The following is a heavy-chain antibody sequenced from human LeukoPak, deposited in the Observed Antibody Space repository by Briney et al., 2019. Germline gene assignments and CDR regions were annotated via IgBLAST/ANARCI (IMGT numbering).Heavy chain of an antibody. CDR3: ARGVARSSKFHFSYYFDY. CDR1: GGSISRYY. J-gene: IGHJ4*02. Sequence: SETLSLTCRVSGGSISRYYWSWIRQPPGKGLEWIGYIYDSEDTNYKPSLKSRVTISVDTSKNQFSLKLSSVTAADTAVYYCARGVARSSKFHFSYYFDYWGQGNPGHRLL. D-gene: IGHD6-6*01. V-gene: IGHV4-59*12. CDR2: IYDSEDT.